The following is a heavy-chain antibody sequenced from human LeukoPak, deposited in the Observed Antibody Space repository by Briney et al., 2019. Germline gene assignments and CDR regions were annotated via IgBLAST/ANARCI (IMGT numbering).Heavy chain of an antibody. V-gene: IGHV3-21*01. CDR2: ISSSSSYI. J-gene: IGHJ4*02. Sequence: GGSLRLSCAASGFTFNRYSMNWVRQAPGKGLEWVSSISSSSSYIYYADSVKGRFTISRDNAKNSLFLQMNSLRAEDTAVYYCARDLLEIAADSYFDYWGQGTLVTVSS. CDR3: ARDLLEIAADSYFDY. D-gene: IGHD6-13*01. CDR1: GFTFNRYS.